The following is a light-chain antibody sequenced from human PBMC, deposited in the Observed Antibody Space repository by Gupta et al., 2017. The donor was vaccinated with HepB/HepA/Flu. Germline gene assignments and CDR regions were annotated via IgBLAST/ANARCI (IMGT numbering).Light chain of an antibody. Sequence: DIVMNQCPDSLAVSLGERATIDWQCSTSDLYRSNNKNYLAWYQQKPGQPPKLLIYWASTRESGVPDRFSGSGSGTDFTLTISSLQAEDVAVYYCQQYDSTPYTFGQGTKREIK. J-gene: IGKJ2*01. CDR2: WAS. CDR3: QQYDSTPYT. V-gene: IGKV4-1*01. CDR1: TSDLYRSNNKNY.